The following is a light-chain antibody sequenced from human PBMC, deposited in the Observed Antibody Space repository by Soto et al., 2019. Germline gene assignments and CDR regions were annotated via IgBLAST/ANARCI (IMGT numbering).Light chain of an antibody. CDR1: QNTSNNY. J-gene: IGKJ1*01. CDR2: GAY. CDR3: QQYGSSGT. Sequence: EIVLTQSPGTLSLSPGERATLSCRASQNTSNNYVAWYQQRPGQAPRLLIFGAYTRAIGIPDRFSGSGSGTDFTLTISRLEPEDFAVYYCQQYGSSGTFGQGTKVDIK. V-gene: IGKV3-20*01.